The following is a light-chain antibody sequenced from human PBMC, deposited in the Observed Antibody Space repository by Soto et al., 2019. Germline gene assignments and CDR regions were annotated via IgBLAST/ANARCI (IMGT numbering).Light chain of an antibody. CDR3: QQYNSYPLT. J-gene: IGKJ4*01. CDR1: QSISIW. Sequence: DIQMTQSPSTLSASVGDRGTITCRASQSISIWLAWYQQKPGKAPKLLIYKASSLESGVPSRFSGSGSGTEFTLRISSLQPDDFSTYYCQQYNSYPLTFGGGTKVEIK. V-gene: IGKV1-5*03. CDR2: KAS.